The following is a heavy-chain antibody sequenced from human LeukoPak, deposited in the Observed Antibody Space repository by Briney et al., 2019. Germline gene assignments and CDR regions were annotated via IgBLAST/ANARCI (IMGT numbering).Heavy chain of an antibody. D-gene: IGHD5-18*01. V-gene: IGHV1-2*02. CDR1: GYTFTGYY. J-gene: IGHJ5*02. CDR3: ARETKWIQLWNH. CDR2: INPNSGGT. Sequence: GASVKVSCKASGYTFTGYYKHWVRQAPGQGLEWMGWINPNSGGTNYAQKFQGRVTMTRDTSISTAYVELSRLRSDDTAVYYCARETKWIQLWNHWGQGTLVTVSS.